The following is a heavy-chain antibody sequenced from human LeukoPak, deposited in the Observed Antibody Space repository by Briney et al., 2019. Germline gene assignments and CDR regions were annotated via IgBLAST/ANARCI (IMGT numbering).Heavy chain of an antibody. D-gene: IGHD2-8*01. Sequence: GGSLRLSCAASGFAFRIYDMHWVRQTPDMGLEWVTFIRSDGSTKNYADSVKGRFTISRDNSKNTLYLQMSSLRPKDTALYYCWMYAAIRGPGWGGPDDHWGQGTLVSVFS. CDR2: IRSDGSTK. CDR1: GFAFRIYD. V-gene: IGHV3-30*02. J-gene: IGHJ4*02. CDR3: WMYAAIRGPGWGGPDDH.